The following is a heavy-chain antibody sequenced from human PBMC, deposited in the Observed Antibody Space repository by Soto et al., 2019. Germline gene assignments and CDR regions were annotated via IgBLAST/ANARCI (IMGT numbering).Heavy chain of an antibody. CDR1: GFTFSSYA. CDR2: ISGSGGST. J-gene: IGHJ4*02. D-gene: IGHD3-3*01. V-gene: IGHV3-23*01. CDR3: AKDMWDFWSGYYF. Sequence: PGGSLRLSCAASGFTFSSYAMSRVRQAPGKGLEWVSAISGSGGSTYYADSVKGRFTISRDNSKNTLYLQMNSLRAEDTAVYYCAKDMWDFWSGYYFWGQGTLVTVSS.